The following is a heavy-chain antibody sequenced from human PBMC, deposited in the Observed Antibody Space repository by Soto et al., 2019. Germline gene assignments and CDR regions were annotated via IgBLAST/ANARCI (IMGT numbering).Heavy chain of an antibody. J-gene: IGHJ4*02. CDR1: GGSISSGGYY. Sequence: QVQLQESGPGLVKPSQTLSLTCTVSGGSISSGGYYWSWLRQHPGKGLEWVGYIYYSGSTYYNPSLKSRVTISVDTSKNQFALKLSSVTAADTAVYYCARDLGGFYDSSGLRNWGQGTLVTVSS. D-gene: IGHD3-22*01. CDR3: ARDLGGFYDSSGLRN. CDR2: IYYSGST. V-gene: IGHV4-31*03.